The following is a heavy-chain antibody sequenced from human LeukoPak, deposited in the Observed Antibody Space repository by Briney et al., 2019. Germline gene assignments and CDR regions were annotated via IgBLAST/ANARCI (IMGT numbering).Heavy chain of an antibody. D-gene: IGHD2-8*02. Sequence: GGSLRLSCAASGFTFSSYEMNWVRQAPGKGLEWVAFVRYDGSNKYYADSVRGRFTISRDNYKNTLYLQMNSLRAEDTALYYCVKDFWSPSNYRGPGTLVTVSS. CDR3: VKDFWSPSNY. CDR2: VRYDGSNK. J-gene: IGHJ4*02. V-gene: IGHV3-30*02. CDR1: GFTFSSYE.